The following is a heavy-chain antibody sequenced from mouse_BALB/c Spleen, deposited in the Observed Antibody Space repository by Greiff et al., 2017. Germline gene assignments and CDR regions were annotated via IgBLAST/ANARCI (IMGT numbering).Heavy chain of an antibody. Sequence: QVQLQQSGTVLARPGASVKMSCKASGYSFTSYWMHWVKQRPGHGLEWIGEILPGSGSTNYNEKFKGKATFTADTSSNTAYMQLSSLTSEDSAVYYCAPRGSSFDYWGQGTTLTVSS. J-gene: IGHJ2*01. CDR2: ILPGSGST. D-gene: IGHD1-1*01. CDR3: APRGSSFDY. V-gene: IGHV1-9*01. CDR1: GYSFTSYW.